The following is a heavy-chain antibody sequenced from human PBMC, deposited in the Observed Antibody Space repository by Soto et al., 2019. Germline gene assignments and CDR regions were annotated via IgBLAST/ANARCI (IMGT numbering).Heavy chain of an antibody. CDR2: ISYDGSNK. J-gene: IGHJ6*02. Sequence: GGSLRLSCAASGFTFSSYGIHWVRQAPGKGLEWVAVISYDGSNKYYADSVKGRFTISRDNSKNTLYLQMNSLRAEDTAVYYCAKDVGGDYAHYYYYYGMDVWGPGTTVTVSS. V-gene: IGHV3-30*18. CDR1: GFTFSSYG. D-gene: IGHD4-17*01. CDR3: AKDVGGDYAHYYYYYGMDV.